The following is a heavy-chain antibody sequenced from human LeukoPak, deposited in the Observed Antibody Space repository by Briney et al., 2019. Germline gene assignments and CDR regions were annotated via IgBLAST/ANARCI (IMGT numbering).Heavy chain of an antibody. D-gene: IGHD5-12*01. V-gene: IGHV5-51*01. J-gene: IGHJ4*02. CDR2: INPGYSDI. CDR1: THSITTYP. CDR3: ARHDKGYSGYVTLDY. Sequence: LIFALSRSTHSITTYPISSLPQIPRKSLESIKHINPGYSDIRYSPSFQGQVTISADKSISTAYLQWSSLKASDTAIYYCARHDKGYSGYVTLDYWGQGTLVTVSS.